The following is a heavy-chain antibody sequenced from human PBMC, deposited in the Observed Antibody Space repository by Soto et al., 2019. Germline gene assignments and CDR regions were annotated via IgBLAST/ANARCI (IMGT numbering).Heavy chain of an antibody. J-gene: IGHJ4*02. V-gene: IGHV1-69*06. CDR1: GVTFSSYA. CDR2: IIPIFGTA. D-gene: IGHD6-6*01. Sequence: SVKFSCTSSGVTFSSYAISWVRQAPGQGLEWMGGIIPIFGTANYAQKFQGRVTITADKSTSTAYMELSSLRSEDTAVYYCARESWNSRYSSSSESDDWGQGSLV. CDR3: ARESWNSRYSSSSESDD.